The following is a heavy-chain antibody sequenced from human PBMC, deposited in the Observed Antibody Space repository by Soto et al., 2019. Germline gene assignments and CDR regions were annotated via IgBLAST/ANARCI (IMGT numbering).Heavy chain of an antibody. CDR1: GGTFSSYA. CDR2: IIPIFGTA. D-gene: IGHD1-26*01. Sequence: VASVKVSCKASGGTFSSYAISWVRQAPGQGLEWMGGIIPIFGTANYAQKFQGRVTITADESTSTAYMELSSLRSEDTAVYYCARSGGSAALDFQHWGQGTLVTVSS. CDR3: ARSGGSAALDFQH. V-gene: IGHV1-69*13. J-gene: IGHJ1*01.